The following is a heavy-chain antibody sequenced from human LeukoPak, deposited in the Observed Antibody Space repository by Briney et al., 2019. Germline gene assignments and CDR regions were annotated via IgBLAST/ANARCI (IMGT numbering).Heavy chain of an antibody. V-gene: IGHV1-69-2*01. CDR3: ATRPAYYYDSSGYYKSGDWFDP. Sequence: ATVKISCKASGCTFTDYYMHWVQQAPGKGLEWMGRVDPEDGETIYAEKFQGRVTITADTSTDTAYMELSSLRSEDTAVYYCATRPAYYYDSSGYYKSGDWFDPWGQGTLVTVSS. D-gene: IGHD3-22*01. J-gene: IGHJ5*02. CDR2: VDPEDGET. CDR1: GCTFTDYY.